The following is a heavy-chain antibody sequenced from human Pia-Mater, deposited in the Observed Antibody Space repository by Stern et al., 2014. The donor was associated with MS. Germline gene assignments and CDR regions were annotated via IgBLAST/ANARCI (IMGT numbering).Heavy chain of an antibody. CDR1: GGSMSSKY. Sequence: QVQLVESGPGLVKPSETVYLTCTVSGGSMSSKYWNWIRQPPGKGLEWIGYIYSDGSTNYNPSLKSRVIISLDTSTNQFSLSLTSVIAADTAVYYCARVTGRGTRQNWFDSWGQGTLVTVSS. V-gene: IGHV4-59*01. J-gene: IGHJ5*01. CDR3: ARVTGRGTRQNWFDS. CDR2: IYSDGST. D-gene: IGHD1-26*01.